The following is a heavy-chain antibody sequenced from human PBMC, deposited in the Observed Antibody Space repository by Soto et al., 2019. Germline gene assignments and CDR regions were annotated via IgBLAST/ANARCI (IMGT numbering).Heavy chain of an antibody. CDR1: GYTFTSYG. D-gene: IGHD3-9*01. J-gene: IGHJ3*02. Sequence: GASVKVSCKASGYTFTSYGISWVRQAPGQGLEWMGWISAYNGNTNYAQKLQGRVTMTTDTSTSTAYMELRSLRSDDTAVYYCARDKPLVLRYFDWSGIWGQGTMVTVSS. CDR2: ISAYNGNT. V-gene: IGHV1-18*01. CDR3: ARDKPLVLRYFDWSGI.